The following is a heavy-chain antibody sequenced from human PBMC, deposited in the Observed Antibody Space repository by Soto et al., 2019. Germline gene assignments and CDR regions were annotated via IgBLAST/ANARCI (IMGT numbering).Heavy chain of an antibody. CDR1: GGSISSGDYY. Sequence: QVQLQESGPGLVKPSQTLSLTCTVSGGSISSGDYYWSWIRQPPGKGLEWIGYIYYSGSTYYNPSLKSRVTISVDPSKNQFSLKLSSVTAADTAVYYCARGHIVLMVYALYNWFDPWGQGTLVTVSS. CDR2: IYYSGST. J-gene: IGHJ5*02. D-gene: IGHD2-8*01. CDR3: ARGHIVLMVYALYNWFDP. V-gene: IGHV4-30-4*01.